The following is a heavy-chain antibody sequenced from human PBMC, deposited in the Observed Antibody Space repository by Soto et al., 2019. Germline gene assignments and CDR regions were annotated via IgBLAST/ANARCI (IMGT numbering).Heavy chain of an antibody. CDR3: ARGSGILRFLEWSFGWFDP. J-gene: IGHJ5*02. V-gene: IGHV1-18*01. Sequence: ASVKVSCKASGYTFTSYGISCVRQAPGQGLEWMGWISAYNGNTNYAQKLQGRVTMTTDTSTSTAYMELRSLRSDDTAVYYCARGSGILRFLEWSFGWFDPWGQGTLVTVSS. CDR2: ISAYNGNT. D-gene: IGHD3-3*01. CDR1: GYTFTSYG.